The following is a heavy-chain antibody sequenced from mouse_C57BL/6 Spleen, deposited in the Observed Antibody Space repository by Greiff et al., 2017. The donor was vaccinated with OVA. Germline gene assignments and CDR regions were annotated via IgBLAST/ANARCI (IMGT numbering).Heavy chain of an antibody. D-gene: IGHD1-1*01. Sequence: QVQLQQPGAELVRPGSSVKLSCKASGYTFPSYWLHWVTPRPIQGLEWIGNIDPSDSAPHYNQKFKDKATLTVDKSSSTAYMPLSSLTSEDSAVYYCARWGTTVVYWYFDVWGTGTTVTVAS. V-gene: IGHV1-52*01. CDR2: IDPSDSAP. CDR1: GYTFPSYW. J-gene: IGHJ1*03. CDR3: ARWGTTVVYWYFDV.